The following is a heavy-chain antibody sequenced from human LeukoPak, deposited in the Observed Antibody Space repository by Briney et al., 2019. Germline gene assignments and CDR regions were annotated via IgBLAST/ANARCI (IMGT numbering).Heavy chain of an antibody. D-gene: IGHD2-15*01. CDR3: ARTRYCSGGSCYSWFDP. Sequence: YNGNTNYAQKLQGRVTMTTDTSTSTAYMELRSLRSDDTAVYYCARTRYCSGGSCYSWFDPWGQGTLVTVSS. V-gene: IGHV1-18*01. J-gene: IGHJ5*02. CDR2: YNGNT.